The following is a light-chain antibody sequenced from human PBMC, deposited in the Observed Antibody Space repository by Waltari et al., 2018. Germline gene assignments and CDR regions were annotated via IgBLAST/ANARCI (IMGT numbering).Light chain of an antibody. CDR1: NIGSKN. CDR3: QVWDGSSDHYV. CDR2: DDS. V-gene: IGLV3-21*02. Sequence: SYVLAQPASVSVAPGQTARNTCEGPNIGSKNVHWYQLRPGQAPVLVVHDDSDRPSGIPERFSGSNSGNTATLIISGVEAGDEADYFCQVWDGSSDHYVFGTGTAVTV. J-gene: IGLJ1*01.